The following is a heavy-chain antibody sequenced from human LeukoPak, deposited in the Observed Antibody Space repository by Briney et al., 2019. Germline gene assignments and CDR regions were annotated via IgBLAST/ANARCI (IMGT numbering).Heavy chain of an antibody. D-gene: IGHD2/OR15-2a*01. V-gene: IGHV4-34*01. CDR2: INHSGST. Sequence: SETLSLTCAVYGGSFSGYYWGWIRQPPGQGLEWIGEINHSGSTNYNPSLKSRVTISVDTSKNQFSLKLSSVTAADTAVYYCARALSTALYYYFDYWGQGTLVTVSS. CDR3: ARALSTALYYYFDY. CDR1: GGSFSGYY. J-gene: IGHJ4*02.